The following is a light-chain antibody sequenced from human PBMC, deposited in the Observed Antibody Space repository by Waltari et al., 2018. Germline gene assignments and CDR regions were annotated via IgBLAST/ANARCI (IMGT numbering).Light chain of an antibody. Sequence: EIVMTQSPATLSVSPGERATLSCRASQSVSSNFAWYQQKPGQAPSLLIYGASTRATGIPARFSGSGSGTEFTLTISSLQSEDFAVYYCQQYNNWPFTFGQGTKLEIK. CDR1: QSVSSN. J-gene: IGKJ2*01. CDR3: QQYNNWPFT. CDR2: GAS. V-gene: IGKV3-15*01.